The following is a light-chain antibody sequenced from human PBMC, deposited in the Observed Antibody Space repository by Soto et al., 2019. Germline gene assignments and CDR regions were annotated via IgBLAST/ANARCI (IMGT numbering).Light chain of an antibody. CDR2: AVT. CDR3: CSSTGISTLL. J-gene: IGLJ1*01. V-gene: IGLV2-14*01. CDR1: SSDVGGYNY. Sequence: QSVLTQPASVSGSPGQSITISCTGTSSDVGGYNYVSWYQQHPGKAPKLMIYAVTDRPSGVSSRFSGSKSGNTASLTISGLQASDEADYHCCSSTGISTLLFATGTKVTVL.